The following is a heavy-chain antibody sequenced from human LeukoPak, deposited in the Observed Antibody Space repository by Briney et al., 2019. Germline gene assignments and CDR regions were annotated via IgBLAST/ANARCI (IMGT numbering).Heavy chain of an antibody. CDR2: IYYSGST. CDR1: GGSISSYY. Sequence: PSETLSLTCTVSGGSISSYYWSWIRQPPGKGLEWIGYIYYSGSTNYNPSLKSRVTMSVDTSKNQFSLKLSSVTAADTAVYYCARNIVIYSNWFDPWGQRTLVTVSS. J-gene: IGHJ5*02. CDR3: ARNIVIYSNWFDP. D-gene: IGHD2/OR15-2a*01. V-gene: IGHV4-59*01.